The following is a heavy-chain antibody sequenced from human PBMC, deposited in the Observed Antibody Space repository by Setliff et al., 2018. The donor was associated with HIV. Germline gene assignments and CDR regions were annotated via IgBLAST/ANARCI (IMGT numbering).Heavy chain of an antibody. V-gene: IGHV4-59*08. CDR3: AKRTFGSGRLDP. CDR1: GGSISSYY. CDR2: IHYSGST. D-gene: IGHD3-16*01. Sequence: PSETLSLTCTVSGGSISSYYWTWTRQPPGKGLEWIGNIHYSGSTNYNPSLKSRVTISMDTSKNQFSLNLNSVTATDTAVYYCAKRTFGSGRLDPWGQGTLVTVSS. J-gene: IGHJ5*02.